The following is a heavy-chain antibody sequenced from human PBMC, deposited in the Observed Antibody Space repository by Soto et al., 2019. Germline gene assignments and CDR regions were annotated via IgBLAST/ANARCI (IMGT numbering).Heavy chain of an antibody. Sequence: SETLSLTCTVSGGSISSSSYYWGWIRQPPGKGLEWIGSIYYSGSTYYNPSLKSRVTISVDTSKNQFSLKLSSVTAADTAVYYWARDSSFATLPFNYGGRETRATVSS. CDR3: ARDSSFATLPFNY. J-gene: IGHJ4*02. CDR2: IYYSGST. D-gene: IGHD6-6*01. CDR1: GGSISSSSYY. V-gene: IGHV4-39*02.